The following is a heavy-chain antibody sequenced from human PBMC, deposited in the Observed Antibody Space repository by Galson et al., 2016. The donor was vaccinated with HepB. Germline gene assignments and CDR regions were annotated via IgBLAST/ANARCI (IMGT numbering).Heavy chain of an antibody. CDR2: IYHTGTT. Sequence: TLSLTCTVSGGSIRSDGYFWSWIRQHPGKGLEWIGYIYHTGTTYYNPSLKSRVTISVYRSNNRFSLEVNSVTAADTAVYYCARDSVQFRGSDYWGRGTLVIVSS. CDR1: GGSIRSDGYF. CDR3: ARDSVQFRGSDY. V-gene: IGHV4-31*03. D-gene: IGHD3-10*01. J-gene: IGHJ4*02.